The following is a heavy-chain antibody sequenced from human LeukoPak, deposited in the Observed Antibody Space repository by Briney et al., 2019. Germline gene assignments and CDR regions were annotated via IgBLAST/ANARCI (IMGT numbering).Heavy chain of an antibody. CDR1: GYTFTGHY. V-gene: IGHV1-2*02. Sequence: ASVKVSCKASGYTFTGHYMHWVRQAPGQGLEWMGWINPNSGGTNYAQKFQGRVTMTRDTSISTAYMELSSLRSDDTAVYYCARRGSHCSGSSCYGTFDYWGQGTLVIVSS. J-gene: IGHJ4*02. D-gene: IGHD2-15*01. CDR3: ARRGSHCSGSSCYGTFDY. CDR2: INPNSGGT.